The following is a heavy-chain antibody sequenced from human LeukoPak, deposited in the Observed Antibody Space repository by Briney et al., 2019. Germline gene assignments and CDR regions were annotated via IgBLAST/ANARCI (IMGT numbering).Heavy chain of an antibody. D-gene: IGHD6-6*01. CDR2: ISYDGSNK. J-gene: IGHJ6*03. V-gene: IGHV3-30-3*01. CDR1: GFTFSSYA. Sequence: GGSLRLSCAASGFTFSSYAMHWVRQAPGKGLEWVAVISYDGSNKYYADSVKGRLTISRDNAKDSLYLQMNSLRAEDTAIYYCARKMSFPPDYSSSLSYMDVWGKGTTVTVSS. CDR3: ARKMSFPPDYSSSLSYMDV.